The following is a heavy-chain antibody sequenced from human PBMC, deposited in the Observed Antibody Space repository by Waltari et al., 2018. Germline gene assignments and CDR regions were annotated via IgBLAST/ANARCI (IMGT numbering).Heavy chain of an antibody. Sequence: QVQLVESGGGVVQPGRSLRLSCAASGFTFSSDAMHWVRQAPGKGLEWVAVISYDGSNKYYADSVKGRFTISRDNSKNTLYLQMNSLRAEDTAVYYCARGGHLDTWGQGTLVTVSS. CDR2: ISYDGSNK. CDR1: GFTFSSDA. CDR3: ARGGHLDT. V-gene: IGHV3-30-3*01. J-gene: IGHJ5*02. D-gene: IGHD3-3*02.